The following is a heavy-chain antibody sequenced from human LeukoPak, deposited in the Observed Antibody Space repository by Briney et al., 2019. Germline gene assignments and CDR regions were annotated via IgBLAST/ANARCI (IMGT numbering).Heavy chain of an antibody. D-gene: IGHD6-13*01. Sequence: GGSLRLSCAASGFTFSSYSMNWVRQAPGKGLEWVSLISWDGGSTYYADSVKGRFTISRDNSKNSLYLQMNSLRAEDTALYYCAKDMAAAGTGGFDYWGQGTLVTVSS. CDR1: GFTFSSYS. J-gene: IGHJ4*02. CDR3: AKDMAAAGTGGFDY. CDR2: ISWDGGST. V-gene: IGHV3-43D*03.